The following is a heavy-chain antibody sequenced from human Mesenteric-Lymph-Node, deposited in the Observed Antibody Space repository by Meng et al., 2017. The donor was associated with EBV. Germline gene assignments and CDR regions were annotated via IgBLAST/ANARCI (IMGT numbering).Heavy chain of an antibody. Sequence: APGRGKPSGALALTGGRSGDSNANNHGWSWVRQTPGKGLEWIGEVYPSGSTNNNPSLKSRTTISLDKSRNQFSLKMRSVTAADTAVYYCATTNYYGSGSYFGWGQGTLVTVSS. CDR1: GDSNANNHG. V-gene: IGHV4-4*02. CDR3: ATTNYYGSGSYFG. J-gene: IGHJ4*02. D-gene: IGHD3-10*01. CDR2: VYPSGST.